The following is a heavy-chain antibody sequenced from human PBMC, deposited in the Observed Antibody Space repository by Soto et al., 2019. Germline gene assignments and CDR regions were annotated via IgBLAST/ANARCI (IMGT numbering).Heavy chain of an antibody. CDR3: ARAQGYYYGSGQNIDY. D-gene: IGHD3-10*01. CDR1: GGSISSGDYY. J-gene: IGHJ4*02. CDR2: IYYTGST. Sequence: PSETLSLTCTVAGGSISSGDYYWSWVRQPPGKGLEWIGYIYYTGSTYYNPSLKSRVTISIDTSKNQFSLKVSSVTAADTAMYFCARAQGYYYGSGQNIDYWGQGTLVTVSS. V-gene: IGHV4-30-4*01.